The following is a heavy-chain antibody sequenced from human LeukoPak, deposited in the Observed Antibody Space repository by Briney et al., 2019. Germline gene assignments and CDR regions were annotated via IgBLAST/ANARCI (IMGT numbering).Heavy chain of an antibody. D-gene: IGHD5-18*01. Sequence: PGGSLRLSCAASGFTFSSYAMHWVRQAPGKGLEWVAVISYDGSNKYYADSVKGRFTISRDNSKNTLYLQMNSLRAEDTAVYYCARDEYMAKRGYSYGHSGYTSACDYWGQGTLVTVSS. V-gene: IGHV3-30-3*01. J-gene: IGHJ4*02. CDR2: ISYDGSNK. CDR1: GFTFSSYA. CDR3: ARDEYMAKRGYSYGHSGYTSACDY.